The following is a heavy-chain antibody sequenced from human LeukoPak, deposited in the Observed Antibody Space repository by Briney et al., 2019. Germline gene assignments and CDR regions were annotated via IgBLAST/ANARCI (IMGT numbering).Heavy chain of an antibody. V-gene: IGHV1-3*01. Sequence: ASVKVSRKASGYTFTSYAMHWVRQAPGQRLEWMGWINAGNGNTKYSQKFQGRVTITRDTSASTAYMELSSLRSEDTAVYYCARDQFRSTGYYYYWGQGTLVTVSS. D-gene: IGHD3-22*01. CDR3: ARDQFRSTGYYYY. J-gene: IGHJ4*02. CDR2: INAGNGNT. CDR1: GYTFTSYA.